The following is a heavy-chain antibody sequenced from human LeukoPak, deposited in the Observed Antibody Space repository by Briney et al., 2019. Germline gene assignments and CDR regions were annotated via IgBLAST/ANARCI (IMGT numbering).Heavy chain of an antibody. CDR3: ARVGDGYNWFDP. V-gene: IGHV3-66*01. CDR1: GFTVSSNY. CDR2: IYSGGST. J-gene: IGHJ5*02. D-gene: IGHD5-24*01. Sequence: GGSLRLSCAASGFTVSSNYISWVRQAPGKGLEWVSVIYSGGSTYYADSVKGRFTISRDNSKNTLYLQMNSLRAEDTAVYYCARVGDGYNWFDPWGQGTLVTVSS.